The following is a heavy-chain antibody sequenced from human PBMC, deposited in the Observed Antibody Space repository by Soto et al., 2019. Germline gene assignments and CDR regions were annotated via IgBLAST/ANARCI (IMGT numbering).Heavy chain of an antibody. CDR1: GFTFSSYG. D-gene: IGHD2-2*01. CDR3: AKDSRYQLLPLFGYCFDY. Sequence: PVGSLRLSCAASGFTFSSYGMHWVRQAPGKGLEWVAGISYDGSNKYYADSVKGRFTISRDNSKNTLYMQMNSLRAEDTAVYYGAKDSRYQLLPLFGYCFDYWGQGTLVTVSS. CDR2: ISYDGSNK. V-gene: IGHV3-30*18. J-gene: IGHJ4*02.